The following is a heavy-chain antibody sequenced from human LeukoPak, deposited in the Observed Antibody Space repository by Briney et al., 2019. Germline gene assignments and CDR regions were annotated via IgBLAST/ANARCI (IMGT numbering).Heavy chain of an antibody. CDR3: ARDYYDSSGYYGRGGYYYMDV. Sequence: SETLSLTCTVSGGSISSYCWSWVRQPAGKGLEWIGRIYTSGSTNHNPSLKSRVTISVDKSKNQLSLKLSSVTAADTAVYYCARDYYDSSGYYGRGGYYYMDVWGKGTTVTVSS. V-gene: IGHV4-4*07. J-gene: IGHJ6*03. D-gene: IGHD3-22*01. CDR1: GGSISSYC. CDR2: IYTSGST.